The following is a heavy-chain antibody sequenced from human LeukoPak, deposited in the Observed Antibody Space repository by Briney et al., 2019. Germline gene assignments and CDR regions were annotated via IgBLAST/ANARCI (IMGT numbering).Heavy chain of an antibody. CDR3: ARPMGYYYYHYIDV. J-gene: IGHJ6*03. Sequence: SETLSLTCAVYGGSLSGLYWNWIRQTPGKGLEWIGEIDYSGNTNYNPSLKSRVTISIDTSKNQFSLKVMSVTAADTAHYYCARPMGYYYYHYIDVWGKGTMVTVSS. V-gene: IGHV4-34*01. CDR1: GGSLSGLY. CDR2: IDYSGNT. D-gene: IGHD3-10*01.